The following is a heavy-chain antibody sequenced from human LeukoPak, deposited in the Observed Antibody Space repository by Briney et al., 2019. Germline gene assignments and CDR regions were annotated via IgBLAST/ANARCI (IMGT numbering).Heavy chain of an antibody. CDR1: GGSISTYY. D-gene: IGHD6-13*01. V-gene: IGHV4-59*12. Sequence: SETLSLTCTVSGGSISTYYWSWIRQPPGKGLEWIGYMYYSGSTYYNPSLKSRVTISIDTSKNQFSLKLNSVTAADTAVYYCARVVAAAGNNWFDPWGQGTLVTVSS. CDR3: ARVVAAAGNNWFDP. J-gene: IGHJ5*02. CDR2: MYYSGST.